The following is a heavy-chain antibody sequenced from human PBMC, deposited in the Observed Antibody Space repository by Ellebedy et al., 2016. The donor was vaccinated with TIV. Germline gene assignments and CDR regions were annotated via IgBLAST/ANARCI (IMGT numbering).Heavy chain of an antibody. V-gene: IGHV3-23*01. CDR1: GFTFSSYA. CDR2: FGVSGDTT. Sequence: PGGSLRLSCAPSGFTFSSYAMSWVRQAPGKGLEWVSGFGVSGDTTYYADSVKGRFTISRDNSKNTLYLQMNSLRVEDTAMYYCARGKSGTYIHHAFDNWGQGTLVTVSS. CDR3: ARGKSGTYIHHAFDN. D-gene: IGHD1-14*01. J-gene: IGHJ4*02.